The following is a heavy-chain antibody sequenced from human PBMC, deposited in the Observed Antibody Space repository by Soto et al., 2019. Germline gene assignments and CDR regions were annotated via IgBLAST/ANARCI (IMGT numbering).Heavy chain of an antibody. CDR3: ARDKDKNYDFWSGYPNWFDP. J-gene: IGHJ5*02. CDR1: GYTLTSYG. CDR2: ISAYNGNT. Sequence: ASVKVSCKASGYTLTSYGISWVRQAPGQGLEWMGWISAYNGNTNYAQKLQGRVTMTTDTSTSTAYMELRSLRSDDTAVYYCARDKDKNYDFWSGYPNWFDPWGKGTLVTVSS. D-gene: IGHD3-3*01. V-gene: IGHV1-18*01.